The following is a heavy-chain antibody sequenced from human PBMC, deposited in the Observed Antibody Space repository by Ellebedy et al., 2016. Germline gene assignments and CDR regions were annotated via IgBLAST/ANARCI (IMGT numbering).Heavy chain of an antibody. CDR2: ISYDGSNK. Sequence: GESLKISXAASGFTFSSYGMHWVRQAPGKGLEWVAVISYDGSNKYYADSVKGRFTISRDNSKNTLYLQMNSLRAEDTAVYYCAKDWVDTAMDAFYFMDVWGKGTTVTVSS. J-gene: IGHJ6*03. D-gene: IGHD5-18*01. CDR1: GFTFSSYG. V-gene: IGHV3-30*18. CDR3: AKDWVDTAMDAFYFMDV.